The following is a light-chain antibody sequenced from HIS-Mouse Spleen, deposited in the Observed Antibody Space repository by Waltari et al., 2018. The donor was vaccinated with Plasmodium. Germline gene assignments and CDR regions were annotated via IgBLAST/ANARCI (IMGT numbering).Light chain of an antibody. V-gene: IGLV3-1*01. CDR3: QAWDSSTWV. CDR1: QLGVHY. CDR2: QDS. Sequence: SYDLPHPPPVSVSPRPSASIPCSGDQLGVHYACWYQQKPGQSPVLVIYQDSKRPSGIPERFAGSNSGNTATLTISGTQAMDEADYYCQAWDSSTWVFGGGTKLTVL. J-gene: IGLJ3*02.